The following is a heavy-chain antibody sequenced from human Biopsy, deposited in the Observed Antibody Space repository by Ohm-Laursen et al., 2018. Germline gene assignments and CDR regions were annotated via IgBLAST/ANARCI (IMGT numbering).Heavy chain of an antibody. Sequence: SSLRLSCAASGFTFSSYGMHWVRQAPGKGLEWVAVIWYDGSNKYYADSVKGRFTISRDNSKNTLFLQMNNLRAEDTAVYYCARDRYYGSANYFGYYNMDVWGQGTTVTVSS. CDR3: ARDRYYGSANYFGYYNMDV. V-gene: IGHV3-33*01. D-gene: IGHD3-10*01. CDR2: IWYDGSNK. J-gene: IGHJ6*02. CDR1: GFTFSSYG.